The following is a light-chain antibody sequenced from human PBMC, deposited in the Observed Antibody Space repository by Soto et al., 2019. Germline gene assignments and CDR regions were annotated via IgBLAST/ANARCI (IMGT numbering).Light chain of an antibody. CDR3: NSYGSTSTRYV. CDR2: EVS. CDR1: SSDVGGYNY. Sequence: QSVLTQPASVSGSPGQSITISCTGTSSDVGGYNYVSWYQQHPGKAPKLMIYEVSNRPSGVSNRFSGSKSGNTASLTISGLQAEDEADYFCNSYGSTSTRYVFGTGTKFTVL. V-gene: IGLV2-14*01. J-gene: IGLJ1*01.